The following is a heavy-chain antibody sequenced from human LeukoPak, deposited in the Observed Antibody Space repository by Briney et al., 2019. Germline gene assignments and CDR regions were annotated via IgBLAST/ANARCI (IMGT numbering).Heavy chain of an antibody. CDR3: ARDIGGNSGLGDAFDI. CDR1: GFTFSSYW. D-gene: IGHD4-23*01. Sequence: AGSLRLSCAASGFTFSSYWMSWVRQAPGKGLEWVANIKQDGSEKYYVDSVKGRFTISRDNAKNSLYLQMNSLRAEDTAVYYCARDIGGNSGLGDAFDIWGQGTMVTVSS. J-gene: IGHJ3*02. V-gene: IGHV3-7*01. CDR2: IKQDGSEK.